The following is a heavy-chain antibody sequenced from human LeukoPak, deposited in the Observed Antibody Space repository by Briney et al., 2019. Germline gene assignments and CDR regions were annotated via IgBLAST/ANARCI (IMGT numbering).Heavy chain of an antibody. CDR1: GYTFTSYG. Sequence: GASVKVSCKASGYTFTSYGISWVRQAPGQGLEWMGRISAYNGNTNYAQKFQGRVTMTRDTSISTAYMELNRLRSDDTAVYYCALWEIVHYAFDFWGQGTMVTVSS. D-gene: IGHD5-12*01. V-gene: IGHV1-18*01. CDR3: ALWEIVHYAFDF. J-gene: IGHJ3*01. CDR2: ISAYNGNT.